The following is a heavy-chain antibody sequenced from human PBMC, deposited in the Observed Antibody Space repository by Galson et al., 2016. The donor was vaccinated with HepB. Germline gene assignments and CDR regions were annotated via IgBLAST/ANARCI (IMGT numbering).Heavy chain of an antibody. CDR3: ARGKRALEI. Sequence: SETLSLTCTGSGDSINDYYWSWIRQPPGKGLQWIGYMYYSGSTNYNPSLKSRVTISGDTSKNHFSLKLSSVTAADTAVYYCARGKRALEIWGQGTMVTVSS. D-gene: IGHD4-23*01. CDR2: MYYSGST. J-gene: IGHJ3*02. V-gene: IGHV4-59*01. CDR1: GDSINDYY.